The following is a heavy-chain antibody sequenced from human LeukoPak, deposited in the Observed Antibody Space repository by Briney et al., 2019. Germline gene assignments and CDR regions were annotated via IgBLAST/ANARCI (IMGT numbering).Heavy chain of an antibody. Sequence: ASVKVSCKASGYTFTGYYMHWVRQAPGQGLEWMGWINPNSGGTNYAQKFQGRVTMTRDTSISTAYMELSRLRSDDTTVYYCARGLSESVAGTAGYFQHWGQGTLVTVSS. J-gene: IGHJ1*01. V-gene: IGHV1-2*02. D-gene: IGHD6-19*01. CDR1: GYTFTGYY. CDR2: INPNSGGT. CDR3: ARGLSESVAGTAGYFQH.